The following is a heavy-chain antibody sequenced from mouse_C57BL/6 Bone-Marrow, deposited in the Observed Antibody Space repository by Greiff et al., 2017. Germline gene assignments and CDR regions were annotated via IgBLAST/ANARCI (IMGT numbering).Heavy chain of an antibody. D-gene: IGHD2-4*01. V-gene: IGHV1-64*01. J-gene: IGHJ3*01. CDR1: GYTFTSYW. Sequence: VQLQQPGAELVKPGASVKLSCKASGYTFTSYWMHWVKQRPGQGLEWIGMIHPNSGSTNYNEKFKSKATLTVYKSSSTAYMQLSSLTSEDSAVYYCAVYYDYDGFAYWGQGTLVTVSA. CDR2: IHPNSGST. CDR3: AVYYDYDGFAY.